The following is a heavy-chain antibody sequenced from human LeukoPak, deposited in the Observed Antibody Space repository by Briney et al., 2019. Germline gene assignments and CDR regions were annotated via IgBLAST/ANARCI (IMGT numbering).Heavy chain of an antibody. CDR3: ARHKRFGVVILYYFDY. Sequence: SETLSLTCTVWGGLISSSSYYWGWIRQPPAEGLEWIGSIYYSGSTYYNPSRKSRVTISVDTSKNQFSLKLSSVTTAATAVYCCARHKRFGVVILYYFDYWGQGTLVTVSS. CDR1: GGLISSSSYY. V-gene: IGHV4-39*01. J-gene: IGHJ4*02. CDR2: IYYSGST. D-gene: IGHD3-3*01.